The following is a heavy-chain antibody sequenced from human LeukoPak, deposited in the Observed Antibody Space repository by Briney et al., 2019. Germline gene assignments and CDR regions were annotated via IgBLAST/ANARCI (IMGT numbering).Heavy chain of an antibody. CDR1: GFTFSSYA. CDR3: ARVRIEITMVRGVNFDY. J-gene: IGHJ4*02. V-gene: IGHV3-64*01. Sequence: GGSLRLSCAASGFTFSSYAMHWVRQAPGKGLEYVSAISSNGGSTYYANSVKGRFTISRDNSKNTLYLQMGSLRAEDMAVYYCARVRIEITMVRGVNFDYWGQGTLVTVSS. CDR2: ISSNGGST. D-gene: IGHD3-10*01.